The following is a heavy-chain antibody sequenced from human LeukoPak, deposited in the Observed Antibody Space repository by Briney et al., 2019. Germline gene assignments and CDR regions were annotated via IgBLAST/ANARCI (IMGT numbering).Heavy chain of an antibody. D-gene: IGHD3-16*01. CDR3: ARQLNILQNLFAGDDAFDV. V-gene: IGHV4-34*01. Sequence: PSETLSLTCAVYGGSFSGYYWSWIRQPPGKGLEWIGEINHSGSTNYNPSLKSRVTISVDTSKNQFSLKLSSVTAADTAVYYCARQLNILQNLFAGDDAFDVWGQGTRVTVSS. CDR2: INHSGST. J-gene: IGHJ3*01. CDR1: GGSFSGYY.